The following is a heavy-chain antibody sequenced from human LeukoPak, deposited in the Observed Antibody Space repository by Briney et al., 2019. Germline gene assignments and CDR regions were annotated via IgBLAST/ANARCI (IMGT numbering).Heavy chain of an antibody. CDR1: GFTFSSYS. D-gene: IGHD3-16*01. V-gene: IGHV3-21*01. CDR3: ASSLGEYYYMDV. Sequence: PGGSLRLSCAASGFTFSSYSMNWVRQAPGKGLEWVSSISSGSSYIYYADSVKGRFTISRDNAKNSLYLQMNSLRAEDTAVYYCASSLGEYYYMDVWGKGTTVTVSS. J-gene: IGHJ6*03. CDR2: ISSGSSYI.